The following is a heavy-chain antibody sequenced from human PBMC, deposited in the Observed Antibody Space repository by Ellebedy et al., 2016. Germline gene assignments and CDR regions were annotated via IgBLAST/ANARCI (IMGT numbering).Heavy chain of an antibody. CDR1: GFTFSTHA. CDR2: IWFDGSNQ. J-gene: IGHJ6*02. V-gene: IGHV3-33*01. D-gene: IGHD3-16*02. Sequence: GGSLRLSCAASGFTFSTHAIHWVRQAPGKGLEWVAFIWFDGSNQDYADSVKGRFTISRDNSKNTVDLQMNSLRVEDTAVYYCARVPRLVYGMDVWGQGTTVTVSS. CDR3: ARVPRLVYGMDV.